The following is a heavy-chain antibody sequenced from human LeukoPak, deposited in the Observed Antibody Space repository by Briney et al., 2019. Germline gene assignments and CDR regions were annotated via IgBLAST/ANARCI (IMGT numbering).Heavy chain of an antibody. D-gene: IGHD2-2*01. Sequence: SETLSLTCTVSGYSISSGYYWVWIRQPPGKGLEWIGSIYRSGSTNYNPSPKSRVTISVDTSKNQFSLKVSSVTAADTAVYYCARGDCSSTICYSPMDVWGKGTTVTVSS. CDR1: GYSISSGYY. V-gene: IGHV4-38-2*02. CDR3: ARGDCSSTICYSPMDV. CDR2: IYRSGST. J-gene: IGHJ6*03.